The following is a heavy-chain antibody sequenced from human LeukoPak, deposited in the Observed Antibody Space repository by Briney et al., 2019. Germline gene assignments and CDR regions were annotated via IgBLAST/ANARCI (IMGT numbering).Heavy chain of an antibody. Sequence: GGSLRLSCTASGFIFNNFGLMWVRQAPGKGLEWVSAISNDGGGTTYADFVKGRFTISRDNSKNTLFLQMNSLRAEDTALYYCAKGSSGCFADLWGQGTLATVSS. J-gene: IGHJ5*02. CDR1: GFIFNNFG. V-gene: IGHV3-23*01. CDR3: AKGSSGCFADL. D-gene: IGHD3-22*01. CDR2: ISNDGGGT.